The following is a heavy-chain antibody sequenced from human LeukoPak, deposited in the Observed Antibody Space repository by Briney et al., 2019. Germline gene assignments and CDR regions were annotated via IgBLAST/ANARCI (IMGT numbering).Heavy chain of an antibody. CDR2: ISYDGSNK. J-gene: IGHJ3*02. Sequence: GGSLRLSCAASGFTFSSYAMHWVRQAPGKGLEWVAVISYDGSNKYYADSVKGRFTISRDNSKNTLYPQMNSLRAEDTAVYYCAGWPDAFDIWGQGTMVTVSS. D-gene: IGHD6-19*01. CDR3: AGWPDAFDI. V-gene: IGHV3-30-3*01. CDR1: GFTFSSYA.